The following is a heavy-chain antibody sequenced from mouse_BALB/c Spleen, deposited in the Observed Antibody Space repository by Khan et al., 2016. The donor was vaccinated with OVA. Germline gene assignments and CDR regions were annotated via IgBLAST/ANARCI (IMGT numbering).Heavy chain of an antibody. V-gene: IGHV2-2*02. J-gene: IGHJ3*01. CDR2: IWSGGST. CDR1: GFSLTTYG. CDR3: ARNNDYDEGLAY. Sequence: VQLQESGPGLVQPSQSLSITCTVSGFSLTTYGVHWVRQSPGKGLEWLGVIWSGGSTDYNAAFISRLSFSKDNSKSQVFFKMNSLQANDTAIYYCARNNDYDEGLAYWGQGTLVIVSA. D-gene: IGHD2-4*01.